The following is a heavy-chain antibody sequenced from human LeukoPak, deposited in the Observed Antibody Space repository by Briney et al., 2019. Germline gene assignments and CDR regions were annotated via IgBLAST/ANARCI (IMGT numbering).Heavy chain of an antibody. V-gene: IGHV4-59*01. CDR1: GGSISSYY. CDR3: ARDRPVVTAIGGIDY. CDR2: IYYSGST. J-gene: IGHJ4*02. D-gene: IGHD2-21*02. Sequence: SETLSLTCTVSGGSISSYYWSWIRQPPGKGLEWIGYIYYSGSTNYDPSLKSRVTISIDTSKNQFSLKLSSVTAADTAMYYCARDRPVVTAIGGIDYRGQGTLVTVSS.